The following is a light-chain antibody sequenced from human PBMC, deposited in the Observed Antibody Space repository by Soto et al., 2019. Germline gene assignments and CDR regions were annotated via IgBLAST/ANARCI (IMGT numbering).Light chain of an antibody. CDR2: AAS. J-gene: IGKJ4*01. CDR3: QKYDSVPHT. CDR1: QDIDNY. Sequence: DIQMTQSPSSLSASVGDRVTITCRASQDIDNYLVWYQQKPGKVPKLLIYAASTLQSGVPSRFSGSGSGTDFTLTISSLQPEDGASYYCQKYDSVPHTFGGGTKVEI. V-gene: IGKV1-27*01.